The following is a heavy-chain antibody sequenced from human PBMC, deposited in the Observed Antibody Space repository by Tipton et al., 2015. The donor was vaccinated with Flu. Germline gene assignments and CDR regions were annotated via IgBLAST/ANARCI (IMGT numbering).Heavy chain of an antibody. CDR1: GFTFSSYE. J-gene: IGHJ5*02. Sequence: SLRLSCAASGFTFSSYEMNWVRQAPGKGLEWVSYISRSGESTDYADSVKGRFTTSRDNAKNSLYLQMNSLRGEDTAVYYCAREYSGSGFDPWGQGTLVTVSS. V-gene: IGHV3-48*03. CDR2: ISRSGEST. CDR3: AREYSGSGFDP. D-gene: IGHD5-12*01.